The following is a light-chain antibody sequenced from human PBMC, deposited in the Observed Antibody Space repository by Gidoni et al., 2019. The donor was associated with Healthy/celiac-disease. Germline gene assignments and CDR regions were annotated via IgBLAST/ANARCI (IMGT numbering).Light chain of an antibody. CDR2: AAS. CDR1: QSISSY. V-gene: IGKV1-39*01. CDR3: QQSYSTPRT. J-gene: IGKJ1*01. Sequence: DIQTTQSPSSLSASVGDRVTITCRASQSISSYLNWYQQKPGKAPKLLIYAASSLQSGVPSRFSGSGSGTDFTLAISSLQPEYVATYCCQQSYSTPRTCGQGTRVKIK.